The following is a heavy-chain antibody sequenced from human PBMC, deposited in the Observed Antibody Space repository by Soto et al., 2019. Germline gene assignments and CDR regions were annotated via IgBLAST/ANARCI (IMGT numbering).Heavy chain of an antibody. Sequence: SETLSLTCTVSGGSISRRTYSWGWIRQPPGKTLEWIGTIYYHGNTYSNPSLKSRVTISVDTSNNQLSLKLRSVTAADTAVYYCARHDGFSSGWIFDYWGHGTLVTVSS. V-gene: IGHV4-39*01. CDR1: GGSISRRTYS. D-gene: IGHD6-19*01. CDR3: ARHDGFSSGWIFDY. CDR2: IYYHGNT. J-gene: IGHJ4*01.